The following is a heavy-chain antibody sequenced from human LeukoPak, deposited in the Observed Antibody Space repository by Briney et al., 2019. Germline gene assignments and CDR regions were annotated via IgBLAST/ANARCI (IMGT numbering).Heavy chain of an antibody. CDR2: INPNSGGT. J-gene: IGHJ4*02. V-gene: IGHV1-2*02. Sequence: ASVKVSCKASGYTFTGYYMHWVRQAPGQGLEWMGWINPNSGGTNYAQKFQGRVTMTRDTSISTAYMELSRLRSDDTAVYYCARDLGVDIVATTVDYWGQGTLVTVSS. CDR3: ARDLGVDIVATTVDY. CDR1: GYTFTGYY. D-gene: IGHD5-12*01.